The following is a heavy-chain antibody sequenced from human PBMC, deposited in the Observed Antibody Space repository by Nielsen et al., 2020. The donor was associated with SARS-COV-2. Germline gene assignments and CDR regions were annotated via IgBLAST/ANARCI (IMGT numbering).Heavy chain of an antibody. Sequence: LSLTCAASGFTFSDYYMSWIRQAPGKGLEWVSYISSSGSTIYYADSVKGRFTISRDNAKNSLYLQMNSLRAEDTAVYYCARDQAAAGTNDAFDIWGQGTMVTVSS. V-gene: IGHV3-11*01. CDR3: ARDQAAAGTNDAFDI. CDR2: ISSSGSTI. J-gene: IGHJ3*02. D-gene: IGHD6-13*01. CDR1: GFTFSDYY.